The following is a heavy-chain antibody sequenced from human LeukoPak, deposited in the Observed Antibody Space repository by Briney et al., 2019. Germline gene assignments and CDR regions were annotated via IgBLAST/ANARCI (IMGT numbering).Heavy chain of an antibody. Sequence: EGSLRLSCASSGFTFSSYAMSWVRQAPGKGLEWVSAISGSGGSTYYADSVKGRFTISRDNSKNTLYLQMNSLRAEDTAVYYCASLGYCSSTSCYRVLSYWGQGTLVTVSS. J-gene: IGHJ4*02. CDR3: ASLGYCSSTSCYRVLSY. D-gene: IGHD2-2*01. CDR2: ISGSGGST. V-gene: IGHV3-23*01. CDR1: GFTFSSYA.